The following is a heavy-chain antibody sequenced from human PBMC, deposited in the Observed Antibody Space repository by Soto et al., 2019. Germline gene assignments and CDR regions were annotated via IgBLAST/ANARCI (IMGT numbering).Heavy chain of an antibody. CDR3: ARQGHPGYYSD. V-gene: IGHV1-8*01. CDR2: INPTSEYT. CDR1: GYTFTSYD. D-gene: IGHD4-4*01. J-gene: IGHJ4*02. Sequence: ASVKVSCKASGYTFTSYDINWVRQAPGQGLEWVGWINPTSEYTAHAQKFQGRVTLTREISTATAYMELSSLTSEDTAVYFCARQGHPGYYSDWGQGTQGTVSS.